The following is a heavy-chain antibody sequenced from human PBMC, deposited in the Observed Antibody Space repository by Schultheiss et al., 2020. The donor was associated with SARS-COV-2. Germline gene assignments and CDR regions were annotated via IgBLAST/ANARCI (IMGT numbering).Heavy chain of an antibody. D-gene: IGHD2-2*01. CDR2: ITSDGGHI. CDR3: AREPGVVVPAAHGAFDI. Sequence: GGSLRLSCAASGFNFDDSGLHWVRQGPGKGLEWVSGITSDGGHIAYADSVKGRFTISRDNSKNTLHLQMNSLRAEDTAVYYCAREPGVVVPAAHGAFDIWGQGTMVTVSS. J-gene: IGHJ3*02. V-gene: IGHV3-9*01. CDR1: GFNFDDSG.